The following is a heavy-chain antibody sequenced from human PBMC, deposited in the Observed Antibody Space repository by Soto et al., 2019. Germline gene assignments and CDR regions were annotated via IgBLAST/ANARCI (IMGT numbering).Heavy chain of an antibody. D-gene: IGHD6-6*01. V-gene: IGHV4-34*01. CDR2: INHSGST. CDR3: ARWGSSSVGNYYYYGMDV. Sequence: SETLSLTCAVYGGSFSGYYWSWIRHPPGKGLEWIGEINHSGSTNYNPSLKSRVTISVDTSKNQFSLKLSSVTAADTAVYYCARWGSSSVGNYYYYGMDVWGQGTTVT. CDR1: GGSFSGYY. J-gene: IGHJ6*02.